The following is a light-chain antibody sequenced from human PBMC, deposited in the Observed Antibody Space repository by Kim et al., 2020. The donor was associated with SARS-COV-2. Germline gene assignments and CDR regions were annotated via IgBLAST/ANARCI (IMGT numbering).Light chain of an antibody. CDR1: PDVGVTW. V-gene: IGKV3-20*01. Sequence: SPGERATLSCRVRPDVGVTWLGLYQQKPGQAPRLLIYGSSTRATGIPDRFIGSGSGTEFTLTISRLEPEDFAVYYCQQYGDFRWTFGQGTKVDIK. CDR2: GSS. J-gene: IGKJ1*01. CDR3: QQYGDFRWT.